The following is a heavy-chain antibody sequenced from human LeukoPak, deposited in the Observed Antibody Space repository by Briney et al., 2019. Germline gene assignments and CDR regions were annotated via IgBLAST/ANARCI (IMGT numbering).Heavy chain of an antibody. CDR3: AHGSGWKGVDY. D-gene: IGHD6-19*01. J-gene: IGHJ4*02. V-gene: IGHV6-1*01. CDR1: GDSVSNNIVA. Sequence: SQTLSLTCAISGDSVSNNIVAWNWIRLSPSRGLEWLGRTYYRSKWYNDYAISVKSRITITPDTSKNQFSLQLNSVTSEDTAVYYCAHGSGWKGVDYWGQGTLVTVSS. CDR2: TYYRSKWYN.